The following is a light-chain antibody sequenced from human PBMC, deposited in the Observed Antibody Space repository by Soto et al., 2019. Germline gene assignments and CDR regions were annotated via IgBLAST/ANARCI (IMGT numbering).Light chain of an antibody. V-gene: IGKV3-15*01. J-gene: IGKJ3*01. CDR3: QQSYNIPFT. Sequence: EIVLTQSPAALSVSPGGRATLSCRASQDVMYDLAWYQQKPGQAPRLLVYGASTRATDAPPRFRGSGSGREFSLTISSLQSEDFASYFCQQSYNIPFTFGPGTRVDI. CDR2: GAS. CDR1: QDVMYD.